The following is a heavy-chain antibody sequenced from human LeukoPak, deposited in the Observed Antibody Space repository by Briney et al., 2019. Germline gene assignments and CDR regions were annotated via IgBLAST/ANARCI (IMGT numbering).Heavy chain of an antibody. V-gene: IGHV3-48*01. CDR2: ISSSSSTI. D-gene: IGHD4-17*01. CDR3: ARDFRNGDYPKQD. Sequence: GGSLRLSCAASGFTFSSYNMNWVRQAPGKGLEWVSYISSSSSTIYYADSVKGRFTISRDNAKNSLYLQMNSLRAEDTAVYYCARDFRNGDYPKQDWGQGTLVTVSS. J-gene: IGHJ4*02. CDR1: GFTFSSYN.